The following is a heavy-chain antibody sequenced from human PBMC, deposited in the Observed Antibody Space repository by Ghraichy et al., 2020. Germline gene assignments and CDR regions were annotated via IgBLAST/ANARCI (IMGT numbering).Heavy chain of an antibody. V-gene: IGHV1-2*02. CDR1: GYSFSDYY. D-gene: IGHD3-3*01. CDR2: INSNSGGT. CDR3: ARDPGYDFWSGYYTFDY. J-gene: IGHJ4*02. Sequence: ASVKVSCKTSGYSFSDYYIHWVRQAPGQGPEWMGWINSNSGGTKYAQRFQGRVTMTRDASISTAYMELSSLRSDDTAVYYCARDPGYDFWSGYYTFDYWGQGNVVAVSS.